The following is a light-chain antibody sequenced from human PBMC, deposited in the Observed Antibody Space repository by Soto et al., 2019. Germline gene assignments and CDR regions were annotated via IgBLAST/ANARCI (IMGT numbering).Light chain of an antibody. J-gene: IGKJ1*01. CDR3: QQDGSSPTT. Sequence: EIVLTQSPGTLSLSPGERATLSCRASQSVSSSYLAWYQQKPGHAPRLLIYGAFNRATGIPDRFSGSGSGTEFTLTISRLEPEDFAVYYCQQDGSSPTTFGQGTKVEIK. V-gene: IGKV3-20*01. CDR1: QSVSSSY. CDR2: GAF.